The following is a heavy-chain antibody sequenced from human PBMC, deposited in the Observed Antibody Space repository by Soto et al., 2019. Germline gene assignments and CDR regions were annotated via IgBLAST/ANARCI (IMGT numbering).Heavy chain of an antibody. J-gene: IGHJ4*02. V-gene: IGHV3-21*01. CDR1: GFTFSNYN. CDR3: ARERYCSGGSCYSPIRNDY. CDR2: ISSTGTYV. D-gene: IGHD2-15*01. Sequence: PGGSLRLSCTTSGFTFSNYNMNWVRQAPGKGLEWVSSISSTGTYVYYADSLKGRFTISRDNAKNSLYLQMNSLRAEDTAVYYCARERYCSGGSCYSPIRNDYWGQGTVVTVSS.